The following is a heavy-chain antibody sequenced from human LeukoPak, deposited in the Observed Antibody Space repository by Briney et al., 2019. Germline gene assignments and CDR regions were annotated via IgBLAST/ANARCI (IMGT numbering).Heavy chain of an antibody. CDR2: INPNSGGT. V-gene: IGHV1-2*02. D-gene: IGHD3-3*01. CDR1: GYTFTGYY. Sequence: RASVKVSCKASGYTFTGYYMHWVRQAPGQGLEWMGWINPNSGGTNYAQKFQGRVTMTTDTSTSTAYMELRSLRSDDTAVYYCARIGFWSGYYDFSPDYWGQGTLVTVSS. CDR3: ARIGFWSGYYDFSPDY. J-gene: IGHJ4*02.